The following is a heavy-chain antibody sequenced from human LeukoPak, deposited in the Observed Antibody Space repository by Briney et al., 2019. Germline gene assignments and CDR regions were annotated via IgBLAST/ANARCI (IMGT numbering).Heavy chain of an antibody. CDR1: GYSFTSYW. J-gene: IGHJ1*01. V-gene: IGHV5-51*01. CDR2: IYPGDSDT. D-gene: IGHD6-19*01. Sequence: GESLKISCKGSGYSFTSYWIGWVRQMPGKGLEWMGIIYPGDSDTRYSPSFQGQVTISADKSISTAYLQWSSLKASDTAMYYCARLRRQYSSGRCAEYFQHWGQGTLVTVSS. CDR3: ARLRRQYSSGRCAEYFQH.